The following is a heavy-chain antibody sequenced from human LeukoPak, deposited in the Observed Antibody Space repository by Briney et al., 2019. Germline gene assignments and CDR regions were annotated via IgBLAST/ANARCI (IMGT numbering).Heavy chain of an antibody. CDR3: ARESSMIVEKYYFDY. CDR1: GFTFSSCA. J-gene: IGHJ4*02. D-gene: IGHD3-22*01. V-gene: IGHV3-30*04. CDR2: ISYDGSNK. Sequence: PGRSLRLSCAASGFTFSSCAMHWVRQAPGKGLEWVAVISYDGSNKYYADSVKGRFTISRDNSKNTLYLQMNSLRAEDTAVYYCARESSMIVEKYYFDYWGQGTLVTVSS.